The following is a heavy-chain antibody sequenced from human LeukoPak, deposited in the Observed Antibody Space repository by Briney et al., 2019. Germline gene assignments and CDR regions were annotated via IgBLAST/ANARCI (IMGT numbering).Heavy chain of an antibody. CDR1: GESLNSYY. CDR3: ARLPQTMVPVYYFDY. V-gene: IGHV4-34*01. D-gene: IGHD3-10*01. J-gene: IGHJ4*02. CDR2: IYESGTT. Sequence: SETLSLTCAVYGESLNSYYWSWVRQPPGEGLEWIGEIYESGTTEYNPSLKSRVTISVDTSKNQFSLKLSSVTAADTAVYYCARLPQTMVPVYYFDYWGQGTLVTVSS.